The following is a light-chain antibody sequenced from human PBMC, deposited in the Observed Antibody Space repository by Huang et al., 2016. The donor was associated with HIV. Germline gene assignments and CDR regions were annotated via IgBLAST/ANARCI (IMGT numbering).Light chain of an antibody. J-gene: IGKJ1*01. CDR1: QSVGSN. CDR3: QQHNSWPRT. V-gene: IGKV3-15*01. Sequence: EIVMTQSPATLSVSPGERATLSCRASQSVGSNFAWYQQRRGQAPRLPIYAASTRATGIPARFSGSGSGTEFTLTVSSLQSEDFAVYYCQQHNSWPRTFGQGTRV. CDR2: AAS.